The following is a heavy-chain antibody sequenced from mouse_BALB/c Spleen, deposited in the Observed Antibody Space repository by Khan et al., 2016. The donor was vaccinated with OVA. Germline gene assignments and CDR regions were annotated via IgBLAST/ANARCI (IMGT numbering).Heavy chain of an antibody. CDR1: GYSFTLYY. D-gene: IGHD2-14*01. CDR2: VHPNTGGS. J-gene: IGHJ3*01. Sequence: SGPDLVKPGASVKISCKASGYSFTLYYMTWVKQSHGKSLEWIGRVHPNTGGSDSTQEFTGKAILTVDKSSNTAYMELHSLTSEDSAVYYCARGYDFFAYWGQGTLVTVSA. V-gene: IGHV1-34*01. CDR3: ARGYDFFAY.